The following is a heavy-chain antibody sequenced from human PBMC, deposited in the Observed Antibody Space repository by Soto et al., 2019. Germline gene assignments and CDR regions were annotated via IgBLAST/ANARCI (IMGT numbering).Heavy chain of an antibody. D-gene: IGHD3-10*01. V-gene: IGHV3-21*01. CDR2: ISSTTNNI. Sequence: GGSLRLSCAASGFTFTRYSMNWVRQAPGKGLEWVSSISSTTNNIYYADSMKGRFTFSRDNAKNSLYLEMNSLSAEDTALYYCARESGDLTYNFDYWGQGTLVTVSS. CDR1: GFTFTRYS. J-gene: IGHJ4*02. CDR3: ARESGDLTYNFDY.